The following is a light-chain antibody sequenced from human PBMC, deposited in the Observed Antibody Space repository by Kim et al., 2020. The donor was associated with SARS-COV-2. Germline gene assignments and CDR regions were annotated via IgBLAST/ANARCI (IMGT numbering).Light chain of an antibody. V-gene: IGKV4-1*01. J-gene: IGKJ3*01. Sequence: DIVMTQSPDSLAVSLGERATINCKSSQSVLYSSNNKNYLAWYQQKPGQPPKLLIYWASTRESGVPDRFSGSGSGTDFTLTITSLQAEDVAVYYCQQYESVPLTFGPGTKVDIK. CDR3: QQYESVPLT. CDR2: WAS. CDR1: QSVLYSSNNKNY.